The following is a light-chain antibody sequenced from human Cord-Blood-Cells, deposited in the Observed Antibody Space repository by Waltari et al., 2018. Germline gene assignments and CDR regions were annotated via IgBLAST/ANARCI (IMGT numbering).Light chain of an antibody. CDR1: QSVSSSY. CDR2: GAS. J-gene: IGKJ1*01. V-gene: IGKV3-20*01. Sequence: EIVLTQSPGTLSLSPGERATLSCRASQSVSSSYLAWYQQKPGQAPRLLIYGASSRATGLPDRFSGSGSGTVCTLTISRLEPEAFAVYYCQPYGSSPPFGQGSLVEIK. CDR3: QPYGSSPP.